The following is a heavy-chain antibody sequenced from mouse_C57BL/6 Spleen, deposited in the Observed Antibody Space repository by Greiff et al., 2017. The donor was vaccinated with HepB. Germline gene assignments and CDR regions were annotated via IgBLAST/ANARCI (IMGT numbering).Heavy chain of an antibody. V-gene: IGHV1-52*01. D-gene: IGHD1-1*01. Sequence: VQLQQPGAELVRPGSSVKLSCKASGYTFTSYWMHWVKQRPIQGLEWIGNIDPSDSETHYNQKFKDKATLTVDKSSSTAYMQLSSLTSEDSAVYYCAREVLSSYYYGSSPFDDWGQGTTLTVSS. CDR3: AREVLSSYYYGSSPFDD. CDR2: IDPSDSET. J-gene: IGHJ2*01. CDR1: GYTFTSYW.